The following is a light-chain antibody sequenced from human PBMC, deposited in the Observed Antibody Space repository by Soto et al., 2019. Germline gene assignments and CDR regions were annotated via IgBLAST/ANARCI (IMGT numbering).Light chain of an antibody. CDR3: QQLNSYPRT. V-gene: IGKV1-9*01. CDR2: AAS. J-gene: IGKJ1*01. CDR1: QGISSY. Sequence: IQLTQSPSSLSASVGDRVTITCRASQGISSYLAWYQQKPGKAPKLLIYAASTMQSVVPSRFSGSGSVTDFTLAISSLQPEDFATYYGQQLNSYPRTFGQGTKVEIK.